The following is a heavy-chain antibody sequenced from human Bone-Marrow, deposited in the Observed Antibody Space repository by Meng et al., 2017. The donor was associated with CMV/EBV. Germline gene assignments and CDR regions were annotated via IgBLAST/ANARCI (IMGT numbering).Heavy chain of an antibody. D-gene: IGHD2-2*01. CDR1: GGTFSSYA. J-gene: IGHJ4*02. CDR2: IIPIFGTA. V-gene: IGHV1-69*05. CDR3: ARVSPAARRVRGGGPYYFDY. Sequence: SVKVSCKASGGTFSSYAISWVRQAPGQGLEWMGGIIPIFGTANYAQKFQGRVTITTDESTSTAYMELSSLRSEDTAVYYCARVSPAARRVRGGGPYYFDYWGQGTLVTV.